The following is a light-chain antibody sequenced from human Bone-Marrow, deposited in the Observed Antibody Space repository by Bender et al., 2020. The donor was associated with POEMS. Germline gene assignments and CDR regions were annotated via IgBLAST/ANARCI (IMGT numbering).Light chain of an antibody. CDR3: CSYAGSSIFVV. V-gene: IGLV2-23*02. CDR2: EVS. J-gene: IGLJ2*01. Sequence: QSALTQPASVSGSPGQSITISCTGSISDISTYNYVSWYQRHPDKAPKLIIYEVSYRPSGVSNRFSGSKSGNTASLTISGLQAEDEADYYCCSYAGSSIFVVFGGGTKLTVL. CDR1: ISDISTYNY.